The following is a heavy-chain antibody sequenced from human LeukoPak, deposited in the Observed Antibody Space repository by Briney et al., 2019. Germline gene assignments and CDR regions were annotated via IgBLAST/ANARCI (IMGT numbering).Heavy chain of an antibody. CDR3: AKDNTDYFDY. J-gene: IGHJ4*02. CDR2: ISPNGVIT. CDR1: GFTFSSHG. V-gene: IGHV3-23*01. Sequence: PGGTLRLSCAASGFTFSSHGMNWVRQAPGKGLEWVSGISPNGVITYYADSVKGRFTISRGNSKNTLYLQMNSLRVEDTAVYYCAKDNTDYFDYWGQGTLVTVSS. D-gene: IGHD2/OR15-2a*01.